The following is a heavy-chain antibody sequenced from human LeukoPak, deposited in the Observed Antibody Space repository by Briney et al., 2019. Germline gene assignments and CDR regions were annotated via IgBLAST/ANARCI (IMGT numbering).Heavy chain of an antibody. J-gene: IGHJ4*02. Sequence: GGSLRLSCAASGFTFTSYAMSWVRQAPGKGLEWVSTISGSGNNRYYADSMKGRFTISRDNSRNTLYLQMNSLRAEDTAVYYCANLNMYSSSLFDYWGQGTLVTVSS. CDR3: ANLNMYSSSLFDY. D-gene: IGHD6-13*01. CDR2: ISGSGNNR. CDR1: GFTFTSYA. V-gene: IGHV3-23*01.